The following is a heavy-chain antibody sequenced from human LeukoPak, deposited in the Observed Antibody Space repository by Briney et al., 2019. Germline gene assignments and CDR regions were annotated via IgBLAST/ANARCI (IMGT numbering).Heavy chain of an antibody. V-gene: IGHV3-23*01. CDR2: ISGSGGST. CDR3: AKVSMITFGGVIADYYYYMDV. CDR1: GFTFSSYA. D-gene: IGHD3-16*02. Sequence: TGGPLRLSCAASGFTFSSYAMSWVRQAPGKGLEWVSAISGSGGSTYYADSVKGRFTISRDNSKNTLYLQMNSLRAEDTAVYYCAKVSMITFGGVIADYYYYMDVWGKGTTVTVSS. J-gene: IGHJ6*03.